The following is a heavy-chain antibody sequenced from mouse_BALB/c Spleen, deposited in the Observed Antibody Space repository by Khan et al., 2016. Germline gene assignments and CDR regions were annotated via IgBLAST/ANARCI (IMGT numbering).Heavy chain of an antibody. CDR2: INPSTGYT. D-gene: IGHD1-2*01. J-gene: IGHJ3*01. V-gene: IGHV1-7*01. Sequence: QVQLQQSGAELAKPGASVKMSCKASGYTFTSYWMHWVKQRPGQGLEWIGYINPSTGYTEYNQKFKDKATLTADKSSSTAYMQLSSLTSEDSAVYYCARVITTATGCAYWGQGTLVTVSA. CDR3: ARVITTATGCAY. CDR1: GYTFTSYW.